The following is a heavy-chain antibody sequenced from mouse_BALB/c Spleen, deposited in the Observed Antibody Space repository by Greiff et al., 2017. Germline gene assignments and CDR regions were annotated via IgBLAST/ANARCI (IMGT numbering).Heavy chain of an antibody. V-gene: IGHV5-17*02. Sequence: EVKVVESGGGLVQPGGSRKLSCAASGFTFSSFGMHWVRQAPEKGLEWVAYISSGSSTIYYADTVKGRFTISRDNPKNTLFLQMTSLRSEDTAMYYCARGGTEEGFAYWGQGTLVTVSA. CDR3: ARGGTEEGFAY. D-gene: IGHD4-1*01. CDR2: ISSGSSTI. J-gene: IGHJ3*01. CDR1: GFTFSSFG.